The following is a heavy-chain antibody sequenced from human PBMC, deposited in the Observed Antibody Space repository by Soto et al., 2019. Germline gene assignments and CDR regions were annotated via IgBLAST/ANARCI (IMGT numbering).Heavy chain of an antibody. CDR1: GYTFRYDD. CDR3: ARVGAWALRNLDY. CDR2: MNPNSGNT. Sequence: ASVKVSCKASGYTFRYDDIIWVRQATGQGLEWMGWMNPNSGNTGYAQKFQGRITMTRNTSISTAYMEMNSLTSEDTAVYYCARVGAWALRNLDYWGQGTRVTVP. D-gene: IGHD3-16*01. J-gene: IGHJ4*02. V-gene: IGHV1-8*01.